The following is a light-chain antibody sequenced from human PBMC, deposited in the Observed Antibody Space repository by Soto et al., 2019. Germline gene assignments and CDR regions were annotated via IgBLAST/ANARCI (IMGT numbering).Light chain of an antibody. CDR2: EVA. Sequence: QSVLTQPASVSGSPGQSITISCTGTSSDVGTYDYLSWYQQYPGKAPKLIIYEVADRPSGVSNRFSGSKSGNTASLTISGLQAEDEADYYCSLYTSRSTIYVFGTGTKVTVL. J-gene: IGLJ1*01. CDR1: SSDVGTYDY. CDR3: SLYTSRSTIYV. V-gene: IGLV2-14*01.